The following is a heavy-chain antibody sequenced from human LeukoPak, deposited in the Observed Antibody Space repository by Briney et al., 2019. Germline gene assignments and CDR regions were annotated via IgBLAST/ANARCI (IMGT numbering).Heavy chain of an antibody. Sequence: GEPLKISCKGSGYSFINNWIGWARHTPGKGLEWMGITYPGDSDTKNSPSFQGQVTISADKSISTAYLQWSSLKASDTAMYYCARRPGKYQPLPFDYWGQGTLVTVSS. CDR2: TYPGDSDT. J-gene: IGHJ4*02. D-gene: IGHD2-2*01. CDR1: GYSFINNW. CDR3: ARRPGKYQPLPFDY. V-gene: IGHV5-51*01.